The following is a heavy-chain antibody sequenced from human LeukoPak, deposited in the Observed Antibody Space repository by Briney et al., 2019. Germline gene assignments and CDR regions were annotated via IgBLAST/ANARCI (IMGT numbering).Heavy chain of an antibody. CDR3: AREVIPAANFNKGWFDP. CDR2: IYSDDRT. J-gene: IGHJ5*02. CDR1: GFTVSSSY. Sequence: GGSLRLSCAASGFTVSSSYMSWVRQAPGKGLEWVSVIYSDDRTYYANSVKGRFTISRDNSKNTLYIQMNSLRAEDTAVYYCAREVIPAANFNKGWFDPWGQGILVTVSS. V-gene: IGHV3-53*01. D-gene: IGHD2-2*01.